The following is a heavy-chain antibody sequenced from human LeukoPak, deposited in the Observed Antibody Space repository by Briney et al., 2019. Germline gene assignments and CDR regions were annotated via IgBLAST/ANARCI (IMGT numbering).Heavy chain of an antibody. CDR1: GYTFTSYD. V-gene: IGHV1-8*03. CDR2: MNPNSGNT. D-gene: IGHD3-3*01. J-gene: IGHJ6*03. Sequence: ASVKVSCKASGYTFTSYDINWVRRATGQGLEWMGWMNPNSGNTGYAQKFQGRVTITRNTSISTAYMELSSLRSEDTAVYYCARLGLYYDFWSGYSPWYYYYYMDVWGKGTTVTVSS. CDR3: ARLGLYYDFWSGYSPWYYYYYMDV.